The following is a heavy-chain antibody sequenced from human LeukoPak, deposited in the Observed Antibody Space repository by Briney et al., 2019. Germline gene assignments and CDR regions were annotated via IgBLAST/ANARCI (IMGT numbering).Heavy chain of an antibody. V-gene: IGHV3-15*01. CDR3: TTDPAGVTTVTSPNYYFDY. CDR2: ISTKIYGATA. CDR1: RFTFSNAW. J-gene: IGHJ4*02. D-gene: IGHD4-17*01. Sequence: GGSLRLSWAASRFTFSNAWMSWVRQAPGKGLEWVGRISTKIYGATAVYPAPVQGRFTVSRDDSKSTLYLQMNSLKTDDTAVYYCTTDPAGVTTVTSPNYYFDYWGQGILVTVSS.